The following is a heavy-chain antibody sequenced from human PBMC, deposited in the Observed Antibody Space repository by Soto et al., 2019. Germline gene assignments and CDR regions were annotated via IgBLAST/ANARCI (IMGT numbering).Heavy chain of an antibody. CDR3: ASAPPGPSPRWVL. CDR1: GGSISSGGYS. D-gene: IGHD3-10*01. Sequence: SETLSLTGTVSGGSISSGGYSWSWIRQSPEKGLEWLGCIYPTGSTYYHPSLKSRVTISIDTSRNQFSLNLTSVTAADTAVYYCASAPPGPSPRWVLWGQGTTVTVSS. CDR2: IYPTGST. J-gene: IGHJ6*02. V-gene: IGHV4-30-2*06.